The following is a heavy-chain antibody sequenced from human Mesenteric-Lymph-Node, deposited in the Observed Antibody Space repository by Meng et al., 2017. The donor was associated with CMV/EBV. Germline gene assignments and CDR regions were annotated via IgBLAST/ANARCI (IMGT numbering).Heavy chain of an antibody. CDR1: GGSFSGYY. J-gene: IGHJ4*02. D-gene: IGHD4-23*01. CDR3: ARHQRWLKSEGGFNY. V-gene: IGHV4-34*01. CDR2: INHSGST. Sequence: VSLQQWGAGLLEPSETLSLTCAVYGGSFSGYYWSWIRQPPGKGLEWIGEINHSGSTNYNPSLKSRVTISVDTSKNQFSLKLSSVTAADTAVYYCARHQRWLKSEGGFNYWGQGTLVTVSS.